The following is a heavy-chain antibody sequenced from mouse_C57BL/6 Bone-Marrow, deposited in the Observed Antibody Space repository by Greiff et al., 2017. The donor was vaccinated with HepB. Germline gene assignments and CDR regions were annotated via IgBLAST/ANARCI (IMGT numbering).Heavy chain of an antibody. Sequence: VKLVESGAELARPGASVKLSCKASGYTFTSYGISWVKQRTGQGLEWIGEIDPRSGNTYYNEKFKGKATLTADKSSSTAYMELRSLTSEDSAVYFCARELYYYRAYFDYWGQVTTLTVSS. V-gene: IGHV1-81*01. D-gene: IGHD1-1*01. J-gene: IGHJ2*01. CDR1: GYTFTSYG. CDR3: ARELYYYRAYFDY. CDR2: IDPRSGNT.